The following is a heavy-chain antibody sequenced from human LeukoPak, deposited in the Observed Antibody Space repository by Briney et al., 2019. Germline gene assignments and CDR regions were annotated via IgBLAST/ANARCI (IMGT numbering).Heavy chain of an antibody. CDR1: GGSISSSSYY. Sequence: PSETLSLTCTVSGGSISSSSYYWGWIRQPPGKGLEWIGSIYYSGSTYYNPSLKSRVTISVDTPKNQFSLKLSSVTAADTAVYYCAREYSSSGNWFDPWGQGTLVTVSS. V-gene: IGHV4-39*07. D-gene: IGHD6-6*01. J-gene: IGHJ5*02. CDR3: AREYSSSGNWFDP. CDR2: IYYSGST.